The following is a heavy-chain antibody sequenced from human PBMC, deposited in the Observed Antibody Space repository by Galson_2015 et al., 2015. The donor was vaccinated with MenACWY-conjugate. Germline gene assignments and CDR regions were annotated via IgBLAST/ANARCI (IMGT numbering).Heavy chain of an antibody. J-gene: IGHJ4*02. CDR1: GYSFTSYW. V-gene: IGHV5-10-1*01. Sequence: QSGAEVKKPGESLRISCKGSGYSFTSYWISWVRQMPGKGLEWMGRIDPSDSYTSYSPSFQGHVTISADKSINTASLQWSSLKASDTAIYYCVRGTKMATVTSPYGDLDYWGQGTLVTVSS. CDR2: IDPSDSYT. CDR3: VRGTKMATVTSPYGDLDY. D-gene: IGHD5-24*01.